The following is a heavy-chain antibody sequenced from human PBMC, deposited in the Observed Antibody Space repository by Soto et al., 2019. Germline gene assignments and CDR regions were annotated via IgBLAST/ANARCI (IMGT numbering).Heavy chain of an antibody. CDR1: GGSFSGYY. J-gene: IGHJ4*02. CDR2: INYSGST. Sequence: SETKSLTCTVYGGSFSGYYWSWIRQNTGKGLEWIGEINYSGSTNYNPSLKSRVTISVDTSKNQFSLKLSSVTAADTAVYYCAIGSVYCGGDCYIFDYWGQGTLVTVSS. CDR3: AIGSVYCGGDCYIFDY. V-gene: IGHV4-34*01. D-gene: IGHD2-21*02.